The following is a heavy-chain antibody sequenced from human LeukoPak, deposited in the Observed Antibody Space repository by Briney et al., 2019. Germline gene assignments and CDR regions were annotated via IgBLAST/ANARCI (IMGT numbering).Heavy chain of an antibody. Sequence: GGSLRLSCAASGFTFSSYGMHWVRQAPGKGLEWVAVISYDGSNKYYADSVKGRFTISRDNSKNTLYLQMNSLRAEDTAVYYCAKPSTRDAFDIWGQGTMVTVSS. J-gene: IGHJ3*02. CDR3: AKPSTRDAFDI. V-gene: IGHV3-30*18. CDR1: GFTFSSYG. CDR2: ISYDGSNK.